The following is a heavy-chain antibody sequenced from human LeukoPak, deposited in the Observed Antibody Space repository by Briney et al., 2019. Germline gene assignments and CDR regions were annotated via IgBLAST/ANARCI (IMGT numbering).Heavy chain of an antibody. V-gene: IGHV1-69*13. Sequence: ASVKVFCKASGGTFSSYAISWVRQAPGQGLEWMGGIIPIFGTANYAQKFQGRVTITADESTSTAYMELSSLRSEDTAVYYCARDLGGASVYWGQGTLVTVSS. CDR1: GGTFSSYA. CDR2: IIPIFGTA. J-gene: IGHJ4*02. CDR3: ARDLGGASVY. D-gene: IGHD1-26*01.